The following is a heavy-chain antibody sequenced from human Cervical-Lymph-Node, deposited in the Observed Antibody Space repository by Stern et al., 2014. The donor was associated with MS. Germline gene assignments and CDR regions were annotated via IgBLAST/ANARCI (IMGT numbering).Heavy chain of an antibody. V-gene: IGHV1-46*03. CDR1: GYTFTSYY. D-gene: IGHD6-19*01. CDR2: INPNGGGT. CDR3: ARISGYSGGWYYFDY. J-gene: IGHJ4*02. Sequence: VQLVQSGAEVKKPGASVKVSCKASGYTFTSYYVDWVRQAPGHGLEWMGMINPNGGGTNYAQKFQGRVTMTRDTSTSTVYMELSSLRSEDTAVYYCARISGYSGGWYYFDYWGQGTLVTVSS.